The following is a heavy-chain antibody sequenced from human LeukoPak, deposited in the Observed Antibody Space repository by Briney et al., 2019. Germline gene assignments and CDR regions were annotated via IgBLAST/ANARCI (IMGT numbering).Heavy chain of an antibody. J-gene: IGHJ4*02. D-gene: IGHD3-22*01. CDR2: INPSGGST. V-gene: IGHV1-46*01. CDR3: ARDSETQLYYYDSSGYCDY. Sequence: ASVKVSCKASGYTFTSYYMHWVRQAPGQGLEWMGIINPSGGSTSYAQKFRGRVTMARDTSTSTVYMELSSLRSEDTAVYYCARDSETQLYYYDSSGYCDYWGQGALVTVSS. CDR1: GYTFTSYY.